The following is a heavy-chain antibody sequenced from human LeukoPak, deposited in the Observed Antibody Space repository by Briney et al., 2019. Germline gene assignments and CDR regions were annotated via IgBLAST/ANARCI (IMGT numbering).Heavy chain of an antibody. Sequence: ASLKVSSKASGGTFSSYTISWVRQAPGQGLEWMGRIIPILGIANYAQKFQGRVTITADKSTSTAYMELSSLRSEDTAVYYCARTRAMVTWMAFDIWGQGTMVTVSS. D-gene: IGHD5-18*01. J-gene: IGHJ3*02. CDR3: ARTRAMVTWMAFDI. V-gene: IGHV1-69*02. CDR1: GGTFSSYT. CDR2: IIPILGIA.